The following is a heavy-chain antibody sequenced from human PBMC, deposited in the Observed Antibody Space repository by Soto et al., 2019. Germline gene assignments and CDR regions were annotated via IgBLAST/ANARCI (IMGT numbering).Heavy chain of an antibody. J-gene: IGHJ4*02. V-gene: IGHV4-4*02. CDR2: VRLSGST. D-gene: IGHD3-16*01. CDR3: AGEGDHPFSLGY. CDR1: GGSITDKW. Sequence: QLQLQESGPGLVKPSGILSLTCPVSGGSITDKWWSWIRQTPGKGLEWIGEVRLSGSTNYSPSLKSRVTMSVETSKNDFSLKLFSLTAADTTIYYCAGEGDHPFSLGYWGQGTLVTVSS.